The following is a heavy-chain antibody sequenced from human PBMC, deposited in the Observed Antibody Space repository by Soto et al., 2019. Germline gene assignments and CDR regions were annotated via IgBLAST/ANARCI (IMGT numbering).Heavy chain of an antibody. J-gene: IGHJ5*02. D-gene: IGHD2-8*01. Sequence: QLQLQESGPGLVKPSETLSLTCTVSGGSISSSSYYWGWIRQPPGKGLEWIGSIYYSGSTYYNPSLKSRVTISVDTSKNQFSLKLSSVTAADTAVYYCARGRIRQGVWFDPWGQGTLVTVSS. CDR2: IYYSGST. V-gene: IGHV4-39*01. CDR3: ARGRIRQGVWFDP. CDR1: GGSISSSSYY.